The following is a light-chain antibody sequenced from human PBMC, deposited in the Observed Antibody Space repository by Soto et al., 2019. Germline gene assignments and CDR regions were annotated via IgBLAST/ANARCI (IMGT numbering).Light chain of an antibody. CDR3: AAWDDSLNGLL. V-gene: IGLV1-44*01. J-gene: IGLJ2*01. CDR1: SFNIGSNT. Sequence: QAVVTQAPSASATPGQRVTIFCSGTSFNIGSNTVNWYQQLPGTAPKLLIHTDDQRPSGVPDRFSGSKSGTSASLVISGLQSGDEADYYCAAWDDSLNGLLFGGGTQLTVL. CDR2: TDD.